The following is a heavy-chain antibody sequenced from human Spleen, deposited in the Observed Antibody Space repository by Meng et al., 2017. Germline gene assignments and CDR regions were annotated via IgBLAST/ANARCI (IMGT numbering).Heavy chain of an antibody. CDR3: ARSQVTYYRDSSGHYPFDP. V-gene: IGHV1-69*02. J-gene: IGHJ5*02. CDR2: IIPILGIA. Sequence: SVKVSCKASGGTFSSYTISWVRQAPGQGLEWMGRIIPILGIANYAQKFQGRVTITADKSTSTAYMELSSLRSDDTAVYYCARSQVTYYRDSSGHYPFDPWGQGTQVTVSS. CDR1: GGTFSSYT. D-gene: IGHD3-22*01.